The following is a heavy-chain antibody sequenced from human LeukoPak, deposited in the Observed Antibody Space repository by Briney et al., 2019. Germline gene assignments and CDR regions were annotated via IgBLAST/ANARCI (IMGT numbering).Heavy chain of an antibody. D-gene: IGHD3-10*01. Sequence: GGSLRLSCAASGFTFSSYAMSWVRQAPGKGLEWFSAISGSGGSTYYADSVKGRFTISRDNSKNTLYLQMNSLRAEDTAVYYCAKASRYYYYGSGSYQLSQNYYYYYYMDVWGKGTTVTISS. CDR3: AKASRYYYYGSGSYQLSQNYYYYYYMDV. CDR1: GFTFSSYA. V-gene: IGHV3-23*01. CDR2: ISGSGGST. J-gene: IGHJ6*03.